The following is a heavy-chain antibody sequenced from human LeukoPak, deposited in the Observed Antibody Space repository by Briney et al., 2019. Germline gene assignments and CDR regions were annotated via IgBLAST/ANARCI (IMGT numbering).Heavy chain of an antibody. Sequence: SETLSLTCAVSGGSISRNNWWSWVREAPGKGLEGIGEIYHSGSTNYNPSLKSRVTISVDKSTNQFSLKLSSVPAADPAVYYCARAGRKVSSSLIFDYWGPGTLVTVSS. CDR2: IYHSGST. J-gene: IGHJ4*02. CDR3: ARAGRKVSSSLIFDY. D-gene: IGHD6-6*01. V-gene: IGHV4-4*02. CDR1: GGSISRNNW.